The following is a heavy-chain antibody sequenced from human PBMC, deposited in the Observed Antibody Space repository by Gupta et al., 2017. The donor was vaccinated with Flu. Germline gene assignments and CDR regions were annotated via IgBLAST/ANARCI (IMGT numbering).Heavy chain of an antibody. CDR3: ARGERDTGINWFDS. J-gene: IGHJ5*01. Sequence: EGQLVGSGGGLVKAGESLRLSCEATGFVVRSYPMTWVSRAPGKGLQWVASSSSTSHYIYYADSVSGRFTISRDNVQNSLFLEMNNLGAEDTAVYFCARGERDTGINWFDSWGQGSPVTVSA. CDR1: GFVVRSYP. V-gene: IGHV3-21*01. CDR2: SSSTSHYI. D-gene: IGHD1-26*01.